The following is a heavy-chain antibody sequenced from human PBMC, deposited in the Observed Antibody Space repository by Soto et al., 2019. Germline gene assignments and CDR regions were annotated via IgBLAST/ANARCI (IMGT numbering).Heavy chain of an antibody. D-gene: IGHD6-6*01. Sequence: GSLRLSCAASGFTFSSYSMNGVRQAPGKGLEWVSSISSSSSYIYYADSVKGRFTISRDNAKNSLYLQMNSLRAEDTAVYYCARDSSSSHYYYYGMDVWGQGTTVTVSS. J-gene: IGHJ6*02. V-gene: IGHV3-21*01. CDR3: ARDSSSSHYYYYGMDV. CDR1: GFTFSSYS. CDR2: ISSSSSYI.